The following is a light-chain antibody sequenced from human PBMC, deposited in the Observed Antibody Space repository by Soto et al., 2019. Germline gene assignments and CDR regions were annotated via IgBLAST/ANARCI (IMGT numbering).Light chain of an antibody. CDR1: SSDVGGYYY. V-gene: IGLV2-11*01. CDR3: CSYAGRYTFV. J-gene: IGLJ1*01. CDR2: DVT. Sequence: QSALTQPRSVSGSPGQSVTISCTGTSSDVGGYYYDSWYQQHPGKAPKLMIYDVTKRPSGVPDRFSGSKSGNTASLTISGLQAEDEADYYCCSYAGRYTFVCGTGTKLTVL.